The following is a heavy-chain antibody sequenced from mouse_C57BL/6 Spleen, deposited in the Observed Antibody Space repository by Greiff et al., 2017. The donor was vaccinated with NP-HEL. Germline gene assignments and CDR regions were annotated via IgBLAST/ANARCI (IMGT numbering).Heavy chain of an antibody. CDR3: ASDYGSSYVGYFDY. CDR2: IHPNSGST. CDR1: GYTFTSYW. Sequence: QVQLQQSGAELVKPGASVKLSCKASGYTFTSYWMHWVKQRPGQGLEWIGMIHPNSGSTNYNEKFKSKATLTVDKSSSTAYMQLSSLTSEDSAVYYCASDYGSSYVGYFDYWGQGTTLTVSS. J-gene: IGHJ2*01. D-gene: IGHD1-1*01. V-gene: IGHV1-64*01.